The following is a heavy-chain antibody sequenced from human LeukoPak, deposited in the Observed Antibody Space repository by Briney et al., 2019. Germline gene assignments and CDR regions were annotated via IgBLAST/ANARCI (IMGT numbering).Heavy chain of an antibody. V-gene: IGHV4-61*01. D-gene: IGHD2-15*01. CDR3: ARADCSGGSCYAFDI. CDR1: GGSVSSGSYY. J-gene: IGHJ3*02. CDR2: IYYSGST. Sequence: SETLSLTCTVSGGSVSSGSYYWSWIRQPPGKGLEWVGYIYYSGSTNYNPSLKSRVTMSVDTSKNQFSLKLSSVTAADTAVYYCARADCSGGSCYAFDIWGQGTMVTVSS.